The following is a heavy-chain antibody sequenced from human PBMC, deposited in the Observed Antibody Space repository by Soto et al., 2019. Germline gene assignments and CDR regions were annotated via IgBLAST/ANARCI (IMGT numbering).Heavy chain of an antibody. J-gene: IGHJ5*02. V-gene: IGHV4-30-4*01. D-gene: IGHD2-21*02. CDR1: GASIKSTDYY. Sequence: SETLSLTCTVSGASIKSTDYYWSWIRQAPXKGLEWIGYVYYTGSTYYNPSLMSRLTISVDTSKNQFSLKLTSVTAAETAVYYCVRTAREGAVAPHWFDRWGQGTQVTVSS. CDR3: VRTAREGAVAPHWFDR. CDR2: VYYTGST.